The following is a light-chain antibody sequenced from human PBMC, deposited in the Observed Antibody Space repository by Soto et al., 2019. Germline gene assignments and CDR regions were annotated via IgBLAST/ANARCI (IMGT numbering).Light chain of an antibody. CDR2: EVT. J-gene: IGLJ3*02. V-gene: IGLV2-14*01. Sequence: QSALTQPASVSGSPGQSITISCTGTSSDIGGHDYVFWYQQYPGKAPKLLISEVTNRPSGVSRRFSGSKSGATAYLTITGLLAEDEADYYCASYTSADTRVFGGGTKLTVL. CDR3: ASYTSADTRV. CDR1: SSDIGGHDY.